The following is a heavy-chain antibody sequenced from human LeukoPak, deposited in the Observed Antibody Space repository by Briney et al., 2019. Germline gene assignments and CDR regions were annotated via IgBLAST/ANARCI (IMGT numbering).Heavy chain of an antibody. CDR3: ARQPANTAAFDI. D-gene: IGHD5-18*01. V-gene: IGHV4-59*08. CDR2: VRDNGEN. Sequence: PSETLSLTCTVSGGSINAYYWSWIRQPPGKGLEWIAYVRDNGENNYNPSLKSRVPISVDPANNQISLRLNFVTAADTAIYYCARQPANTAAFDIWGLGTMVTVSS. CDR1: GGSINAYY. J-gene: IGHJ3*02.